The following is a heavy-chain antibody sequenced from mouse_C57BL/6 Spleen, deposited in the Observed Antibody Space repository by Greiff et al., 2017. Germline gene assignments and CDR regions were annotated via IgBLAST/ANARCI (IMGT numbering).Heavy chain of an antibody. J-gene: IGHJ3*01. CDR1: GYAFSSYW. Sequence: VKLMESGAELVKPGASVKISCKASGYAFSSYWMNWVKQRPGKGLEWIGQIYPGDGDTNYNGKFKGKATLTADKSSSTAYMQLSSLTSEDSAVYFCARDRGNPAWFAYWGQGTLVTVSA. CDR3: ARDRGNPAWFAY. V-gene: IGHV1-80*01. CDR2: IYPGDGDT. D-gene: IGHD2-1*01.